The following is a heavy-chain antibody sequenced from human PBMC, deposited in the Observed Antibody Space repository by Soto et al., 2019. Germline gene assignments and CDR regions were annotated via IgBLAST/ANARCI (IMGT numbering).Heavy chain of an antibody. V-gene: IGHV1-69*13. Sequence: SSVKVSCKASGGTFRSYSISWVRPAPGQGLEWMGVNMSNFDITNYPQKFQGRVTITADESTSTAYMELSSLGSDDTAVYYCARPDEGGYSSNHHYYYALDVWGQGTPVTVSS. CDR2: NMSNFDIT. D-gene: IGHD3-22*01. CDR3: ARPDEGGYSSNHHYYYALDV. J-gene: IGHJ6*02. CDR1: GGTFRSYS.